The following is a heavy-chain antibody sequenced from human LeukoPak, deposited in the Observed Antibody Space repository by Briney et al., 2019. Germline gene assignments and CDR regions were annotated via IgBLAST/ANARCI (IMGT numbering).Heavy chain of an antibody. Sequence: ASVKVSCKASGYTFTGYYMHWVRQAPGQGLEWMGWISAYNGNTNYAQKLQGRVTMTTDTSTSTAYMELRSLRSDDTAVYYCARGGGYSYGTGEVLHYYYYYMDVWGKGTTVTISS. V-gene: IGHV1-18*04. CDR1: GYTFTGYY. CDR2: ISAYNGNT. D-gene: IGHD5-18*01. CDR3: ARGGGYSYGTGEVLHYYYYYMDV. J-gene: IGHJ6*03.